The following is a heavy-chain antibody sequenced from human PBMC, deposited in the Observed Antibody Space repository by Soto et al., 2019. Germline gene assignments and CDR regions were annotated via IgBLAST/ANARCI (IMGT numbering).Heavy chain of an antibody. D-gene: IGHD5-18*01. Sequence: ASVKVSCKASGYTFTNNDVTWVRQATGQGLEWMGWMNPGSGDTGYAQKFQGRVTMARDISIATAYMELTGLTSEDTAIYYCARMESFGSLNWFDPWGQGTLVTVSS. V-gene: IGHV1-8*01. CDR2: MNPGSGDT. J-gene: IGHJ5*02. CDR3: ARMESFGSLNWFDP. CDR1: GYTFTNND.